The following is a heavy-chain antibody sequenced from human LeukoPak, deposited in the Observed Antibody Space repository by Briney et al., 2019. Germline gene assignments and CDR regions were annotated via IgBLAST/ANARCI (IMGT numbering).Heavy chain of an antibody. J-gene: IGHJ4*02. V-gene: IGHV3-21*01. D-gene: IGHD6-19*01. CDR1: GFTFSSYS. Sequence: PGGSLRLSCAASGFTFSSYSMTWVRQAPGKGLEWVSSISSSSSYIYYADSVKGRFTISRDNAKNSLYLQMNSLRAEDTAVYYCARDSGVAYSSVDYWGQGTLVTVSS. CDR3: ARDSGVAYSSVDY. CDR2: ISSSSSYI.